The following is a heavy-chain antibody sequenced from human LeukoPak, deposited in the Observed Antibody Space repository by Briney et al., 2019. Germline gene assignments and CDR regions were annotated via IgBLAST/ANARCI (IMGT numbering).Heavy chain of an antibody. J-gene: IGHJ4*02. Sequence: PGGSLRLSCAASGFSFSNYYMSWIRQAQGKGLEWVSYITNSGSSTHYADAVKGRFTISRDNVKKSVHLHMTSLRAEDTGVYYCAREASGNYYVFDSWGQGTLVTVSS. CDR2: ITNSGSST. D-gene: IGHD1-26*01. CDR3: AREASGNYYVFDS. CDR1: GFSFSNYY. V-gene: IGHV3-11*04.